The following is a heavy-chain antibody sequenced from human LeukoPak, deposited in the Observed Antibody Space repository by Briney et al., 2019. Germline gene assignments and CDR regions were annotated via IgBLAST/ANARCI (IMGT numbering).Heavy chain of an antibody. J-gene: IGHJ4*02. CDR3: ARERYRSSLGIDY. CDR1: GGSISSGGYS. D-gene: IGHD3-16*01. CDR2: IYHSGST. V-gene: IGHV4-30-2*01. Sequence: SETLSLTCAVSGGSISSGGYSWSWIRQPPGKGLEWIGYIYHSGSTYYNPSLRSRVTISIDRSKNQFSLKLSSVTAADTAVYYCARERYRSSLGIDYWGQGTLVTVSS.